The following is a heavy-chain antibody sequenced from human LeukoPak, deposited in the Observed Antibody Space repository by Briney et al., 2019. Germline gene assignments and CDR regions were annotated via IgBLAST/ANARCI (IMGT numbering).Heavy chain of an antibody. J-gene: IGHJ6*02. V-gene: IGHV1-2*02. Sequence: GASVKVSCKASGYIFTDYYLHWVRQAPGQGLEWMGWINPNSGDTNYVQKFQGRVTMTRDTSISTAYMELSRLRSDDTAVYYCARAGYGYCSSTSCYSANGYYYGMDVWGQGTTVTVSS. CDR1: GYIFTDYY. CDR2: INPNSGDT. CDR3: ARAGYGYCSSTSCYSANGYYYGMDV. D-gene: IGHD2-2*01.